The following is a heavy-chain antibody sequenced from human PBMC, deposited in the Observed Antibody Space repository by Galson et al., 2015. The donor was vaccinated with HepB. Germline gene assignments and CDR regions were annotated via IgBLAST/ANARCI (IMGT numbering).Heavy chain of an antibody. CDR2: ISYDGNNK. J-gene: IGHJ4*02. Sequence: SLRLSCAASGFTFSSYGIHWVRQAPGKGLEWVAVISYDGNNKHYADYVKGRFAISRDNGKNTLYLQMNSLRGEDTAVYYCAKGQPYSSSSYFDYWGQGIPVAVSS. CDR3: AKGQPYSSSSYFDY. D-gene: IGHD6-6*01. V-gene: IGHV3-30*18. CDR1: GFTFSSYG.